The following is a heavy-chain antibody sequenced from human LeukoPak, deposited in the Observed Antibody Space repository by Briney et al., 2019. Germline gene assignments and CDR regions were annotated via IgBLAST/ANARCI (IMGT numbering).Heavy chain of an antibody. CDR2: INHNGNVN. Sequence: PGESLRLSCAASGFTFSSYTMNWVRQAPGKGLEWVASINHNGNVNYYVDSVKGRFTISRDNAKNSLYLQMSNLRAEDTAVYFCARGGGLDVWGQGATVTVSS. CDR1: GFTFSSYT. V-gene: IGHV3-7*03. CDR3: ARGGGLDV. D-gene: IGHD3-16*01. J-gene: IGHJ6*02.